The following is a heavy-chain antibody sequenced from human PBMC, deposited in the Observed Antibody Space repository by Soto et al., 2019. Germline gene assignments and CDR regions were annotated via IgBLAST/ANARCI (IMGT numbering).Heavy chain of an antibody. J-gene: IGHJ4*02. CDR3: TRTKTGTYSLDY. Sequence: ASVNVSCKASGYTFIDYALHWVRQAPGQRLEWMGWINGGDGDRRSSQKFQGRVTITRDTSASTAYMELSSLRSEDTAVYYCTRTKTGTYSLDYWGQGTQVTVSS. CDR1: GYTFIDYA. CDR2: INGGDGDR. D-gene: IGHD2-21*01. V-gene: IGHV1-3*01.